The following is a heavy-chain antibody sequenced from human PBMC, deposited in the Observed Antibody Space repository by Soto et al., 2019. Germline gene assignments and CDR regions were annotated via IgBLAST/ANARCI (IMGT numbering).Heavy chain of an antibody. CDR3: ARLKRDGYNYSPLYY. V-gene: IGHV5-51*01. CDR1: GYSFTNYW. Sequence: GESLKISCEGSGYSFTNYWIGWVRQMHRKGLEWMGIIYPGDSDTRYSPSFQGQVTISADKSISTAYLQWSSLKASDTAMFYCARLKRDGYNYSPLYYWGQGTLVTVSS. J-gene: IGHJ4*02. D-gene: IGHD5-12*01. CDR2: IYPGDSDT.